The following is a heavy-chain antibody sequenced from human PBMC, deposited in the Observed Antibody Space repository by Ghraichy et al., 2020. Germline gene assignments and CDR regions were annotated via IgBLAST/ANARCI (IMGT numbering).Heavy chain of an antibody. V-gene: IGHV4-59*08. CDR3: ARTGTYQGNFDY. Sequence: SETLSLTCTVSGGSINSYYWSWIRQPPGKGLEWIGYISYSGSTNYNPSLKSRVTISVDTSKIQFSLKLSSVTAADTAVYYCARTGTYQGNFDYWGQGTMVTVSS. CDR1: GGSINSYY. CDR2: ISYSGST. J-gene: IGHJ4*02. D-gene: IGHD1-26*01.